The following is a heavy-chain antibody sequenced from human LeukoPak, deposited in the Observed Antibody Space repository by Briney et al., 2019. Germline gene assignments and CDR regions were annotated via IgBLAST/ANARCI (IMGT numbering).Heavy chain of an antibody. V-gene: IGHV3-7*01. D-gene: IGHD3-3*01. J-gene: IGHJ4*02. CDR3: ARGLVGVLFDY. CDR1: GFTFSSYW. CDR2: IKQDGSEK. Sequence: GGSLRLSCAASGFTFSSYWMSWVRQAPGKGLEWVANIKQDGSEKYYADSVKGRFTISRDNAKNSLYLQMNSLRAEETAVYYCARGLVGVLFDYWGQGTLVTVSS.